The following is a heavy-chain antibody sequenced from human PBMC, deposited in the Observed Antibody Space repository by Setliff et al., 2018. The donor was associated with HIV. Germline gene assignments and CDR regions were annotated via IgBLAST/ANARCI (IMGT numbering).Heavy chain of an antibody. J-gene: IGHJ4*02. Sequence: GASVKVSCKASGYTFTSHYLHWVRQAPGQGLEWMGWIYPNTGGTNYAQKFQGRVTMTRDTSISTAYMELSRLRSDDTAVYYCARSTTADWGQGTMVTVSS. CDR1: GYTFTSHY. D-gene: IGHD4-17*01. CDR2: IYPNTGGT. CDR3: ARSTTAD. V-gene: IGHV1-2*02.